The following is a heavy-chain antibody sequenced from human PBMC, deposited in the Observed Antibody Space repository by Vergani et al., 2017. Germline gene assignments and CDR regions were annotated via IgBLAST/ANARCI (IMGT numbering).Heavy chain of an antibody. CDR3: ARVHYMVRGVMASYGMDV. J-gene: IGHJ6*02. D-gene: IGHD3-10*01. V-gene: IGHV3-66*02. CDR2: IYSGGST. CDR1: GFTVSSNY. Sequence: EVQLVESGGGLVQPGGSLRLSCAASGFTVSSNYMSWVRQAPGKGLEWVSVIYSGGSTYYADSVKGRFTISRDNSKNTLYLQMNSLRAEDTAVYYCARVHYMVRGVMASYGMDVWGQGTTVTVSS.